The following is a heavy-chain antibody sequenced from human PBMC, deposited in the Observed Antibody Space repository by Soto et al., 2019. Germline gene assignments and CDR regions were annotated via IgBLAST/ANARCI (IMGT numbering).Heavy chain of an antibody. V-gene: IGHV1-69*01. CDR1: GGTFSSYA. J-gene: IGHJ5*02. D-gene: IGHD6-6*01. CDR2: IIPIFGTA. Sequence: QVQLVQSGAEVKKPGSSVKVSCKASGGTFSSYAISWVRQAPGQGLEWMGGIIPIFGTANYAQKFQGRVTITADESTSTAYMELSGLRSEDTAVYYCARRSIAARPPEGWFDPWGQGTLVTVSS. CDR3: ARRSIAARPPEGWFDP.